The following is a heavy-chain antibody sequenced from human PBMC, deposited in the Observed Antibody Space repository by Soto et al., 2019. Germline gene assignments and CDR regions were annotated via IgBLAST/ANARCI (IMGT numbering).Heavy chain of an antibody. CDR1: GGTFSSYS. CDR3: ARDLRNSGWFDP. D-gene: IGHD6-19*01. CDR2: ISSSSSYI. V-gene: IGHV3-21*01. J-gene: IGHJ5*02. Sequence: VQLVQSGAEVKKPGSSVKVSCKASGGTFSSYSMNWVRQAPGKGLEWVSSISSSSSYIYYADSVKGRFTISRDNAKNSLYLQMNSLRAEDTAVYYCARDLRNSGWFDPWGQGTLVTVSS.